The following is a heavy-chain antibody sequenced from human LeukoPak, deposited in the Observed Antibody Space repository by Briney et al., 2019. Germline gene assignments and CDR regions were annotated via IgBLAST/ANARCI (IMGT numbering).Heavy chain of an antibody. Sequence: GESLKISCKGSGYSFATYWIGWVRQMPGKGLEWMGIIYPGDPDTRYSPSFQGQVTISADKSISTAYLQWSSLKASDTAMYYCARHLKYFNGGHYFDYWGQGALVTVSS. CDR1: GYSFATYW. J-gene: IGHJ4*02. CDR2: IYPGDPDT. CDR3: ARHLKYFNGGHYFDY. D-gene: IGHD3-10*01. V-gene: IGHV5-51*01.